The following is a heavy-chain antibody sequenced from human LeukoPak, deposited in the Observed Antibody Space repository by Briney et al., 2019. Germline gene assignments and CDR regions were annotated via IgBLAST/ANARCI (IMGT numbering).Heavy chain of an antibody. J-gene: IGHJ4*01. CDR3: ARGGSLRRTVTTLGY. V-gene: IGHV1-8*01. Sequence: ASVKVSCKASGYTFTSYDINWVRQATGQGLEWMGWTNPNSGNTGYAQKFQGRVTMTRNTSISTAYMELSSLRSEDTAVYYCARGGSLRRTVTTLGYWGQGTLVTVSS. D-gene: IGHD4-17*01. CDR2: TNPNSGNT. CDR1: GYTFTSYD.